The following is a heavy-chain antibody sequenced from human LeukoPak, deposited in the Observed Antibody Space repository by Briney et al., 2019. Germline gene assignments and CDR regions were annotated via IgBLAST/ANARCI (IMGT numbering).Heavy chain of an antibody. CDR2: IDPSDSYT. J-gene: IGHJ4*02. CDR1: GYSFTIYW. CDR3: ARRDGSTYGFDY. D-gene: IGHD5-18*01. V-gene: IGHV5-10-1*01. Sequence: ESLKISYKGSGYSFTIYWISWVRQMPGKGLEWMGRIDPSDSYTDYSPSFQGHVTISADMSISTAYLQWSSLKASDTAMYYCARRDGSTYGFDYWGQGTLVTVSS.